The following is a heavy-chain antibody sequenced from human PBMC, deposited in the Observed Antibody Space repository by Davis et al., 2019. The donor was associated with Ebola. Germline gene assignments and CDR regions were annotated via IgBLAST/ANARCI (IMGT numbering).Heavy chain of an antibody. Sequence: ASVKVSCKASGYTFTGYYMHWVRQAPGQGLEWMGWINPNNGNTNYAQKLQGRVTMTTDTSTSTAYMELRSLRSDDTAVYYCARDWEAMVGYFDYWGQGTLVTVSS. CDR2: INPNNGNT. D-gene: IGHD5-18*01. V-gene: IGHV1-18*04. CDR3: ARDWEAMVGYFDY. J-gene: IGHJ4*02. CDR1: GYTFTGYY.